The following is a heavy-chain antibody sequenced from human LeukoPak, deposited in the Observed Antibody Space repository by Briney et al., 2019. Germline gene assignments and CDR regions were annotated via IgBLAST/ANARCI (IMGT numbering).Heavy chain of an antibody. Sequence: PGGSLRLSCAASGFTFSSYAMYRLRQARGKGLEYVAGINTNGGATFYAKSVKGRFTISRDDSKNTLYLHMGSLRGEDMAVYYCARAQTGATSYFFDDWGQGTLVTVSS. CDR2: INTNGGAT. V-gene: IGHV3-64*01. J-gene: IGHJ4*02. CDR1: GFTFSSYA. D-gene: IGHD1-7*01. CDR3: ARAQTGATSYFFDD.